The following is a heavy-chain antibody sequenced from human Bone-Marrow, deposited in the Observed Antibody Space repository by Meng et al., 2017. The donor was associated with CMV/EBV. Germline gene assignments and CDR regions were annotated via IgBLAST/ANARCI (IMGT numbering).Heavy chain of an antibody. Sequence: GGSLRLSCAASGFTFSSYAMSWVRQAPGKGLEWVSYISSSGSTIYYADSVKGRFTISRDNAKNSLYLQMNSLRAEDTAVYYCASYCTSTICYGNRAFAIWGQGKMVTVSS. CDR1: GFTFSSYA. V-gene: IGHV3-48*03. CDR2: ISSSGSTI. J-gene: IGHJ3*02. CDR3: ASYCTSTICYGNRAFAI. D-gene: IGHD2-2*01.